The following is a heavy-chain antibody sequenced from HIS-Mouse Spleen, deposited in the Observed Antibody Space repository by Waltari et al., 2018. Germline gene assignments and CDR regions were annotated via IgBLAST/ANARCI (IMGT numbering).Heavy chain of an antibody. D-gene: IGHD4-17*01. CDR1: GGPISISSYY. J-gene: IGHJ4*02. Sequence: QLQLQESGPGLVKPSEPLSLTCTVSGGPISISSYYWGGIRQPPGKGLEWIGSIYYSGSTYYNPSLKSRVTISVDTSKNQFSLKLSSVTAADTAVYYCAYGDYFDYWGQGTLVTVSS. V-gene: IGHV4-39*01. CDR2: IYYSGST. CDR3: AYGDYFDY.